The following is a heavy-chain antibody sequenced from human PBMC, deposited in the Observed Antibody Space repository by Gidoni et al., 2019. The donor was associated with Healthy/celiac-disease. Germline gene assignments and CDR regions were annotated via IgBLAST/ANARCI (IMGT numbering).Heavy chain of an antibody. Sequence: GFTFSSSAMHWVRQAPGKGLEWVAVISYDGSNKYYADSVKGRFTISRDNSKNTLYLQMNSLRAEDTAVYYCARGKSLYYDSSGYGYWFDPWGQGTLVTVSS. D-gene: IGHD3-22*01. CDR3: ARGKSLYYDSSGYGYWFDP. CDR1: GFTFSSSA. V-gene: IGHV3-30*04. J-gene: IGHJ5*02. CDR2: ISYDGSNK.